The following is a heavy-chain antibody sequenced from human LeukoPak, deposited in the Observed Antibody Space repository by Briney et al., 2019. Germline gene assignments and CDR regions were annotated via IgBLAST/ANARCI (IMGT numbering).Heavy chain of an antibody. D-gene: IGHD3-3*02. CDR1: GFTFSSYG. CDR3: ARDLTISTDYYYSGMAV. Sequence: GGSLRLSCAASGFTFSSYGMHWVRQAPGKGLEWVAVIWYDGSNKYYADSVKGRFTISRDNSKNTLYLQMNSLRAEDTAVYYCARDLTISTDYYYSGMAVWGQGATVPVSS. J-gene: IGHJ6*01. CDR2: IWYDGSNK. V-gene: IGHV3-33*01.